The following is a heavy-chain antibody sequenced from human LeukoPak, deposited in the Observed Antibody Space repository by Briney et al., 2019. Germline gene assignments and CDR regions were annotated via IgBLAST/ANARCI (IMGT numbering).Heavy chain of an antibody. CDR2: IKQDGSEK. V-gene: IGHV3-7*03. J-gene: IGHJ4*02. CDR3: ARTSITMVRGVIIEVFDH. Sequence: GGSLGLSCAASGFTFSSYWMSWVRQAPGKGLEWVANIKQDGSEKYYVDSVKGRFTISRDNAKNSLYLQMNSLRAEDTAVYYCARTSITMVRGVIIEVFDHWGQGTLVTVSS. D-gene: IGHD3-10*01. CDR1: GFTFSSYW.